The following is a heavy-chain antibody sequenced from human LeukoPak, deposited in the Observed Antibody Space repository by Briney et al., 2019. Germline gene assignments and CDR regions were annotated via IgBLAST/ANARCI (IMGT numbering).Heavy chain of an antibody. Sequence: SETLSLTCTVSGGSISSGDYYWSWIRQPPGKGLEWIGYISYSGSTYYNPPLKSRVTISVDTSKNQFSLKLSSVTAADTAVYFCARVYYDSSGLAQFDYWGQGTLVTVSS. D-gene: IGHD3-22*01. CDR2: ISYSGST. V-gene: IGHV4-30-4*08. CDR3: ARVYYDSSGLAQFDY. J-gene: IGHJ4*02. CDR1: GGSISSGDYY.